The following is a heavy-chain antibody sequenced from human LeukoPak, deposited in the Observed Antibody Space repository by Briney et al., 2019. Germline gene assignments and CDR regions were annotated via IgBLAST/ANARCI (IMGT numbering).Heavy chain of an antibody. CDR1: GGSISSNY. D-gene: IGHD2-15*01. CDR3: ARRGRSNWFDA. V-gene: IGHV4-59*01. Sequence: PSETLSLTCNVSGGSISSNYWSWIRQPPGKGLEWIGYMHYSGSANYNPSLKSRVTMSVDTPKNQFSLKLTSVTAADTAVYYCARRGRSNWFDAWGQGTLVTVPS. J-gene: IGHJ5*02. CDR2: MHYSGSA.